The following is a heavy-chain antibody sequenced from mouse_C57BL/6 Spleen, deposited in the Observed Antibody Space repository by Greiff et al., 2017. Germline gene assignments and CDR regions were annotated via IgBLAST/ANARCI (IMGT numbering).Heavy chain of an antibody. CDR2: INPNNGGP. V-gene: IGHV1-18*01. D-gene: IGHD1-1*01. CDR1: GYTFTDYN. J-gene: IGHJ1*03. CDR3: ARKDYGSSYHWYFDV. Sequence: VQLQQSGPELVKPGASVKIPCKASGYTFTDYNMDWVKQSHGKSLEWIGDINPNNGGPIYNQKFKGKATLTVDKSSSPAYMELRSLTSEDTAVYYCARKDYGSSYHWYFDVWGTGATVTVA.